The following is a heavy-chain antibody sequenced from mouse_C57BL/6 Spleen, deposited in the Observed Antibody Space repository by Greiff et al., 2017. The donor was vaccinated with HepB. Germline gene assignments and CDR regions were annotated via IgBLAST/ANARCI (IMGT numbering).Heavy chain of an antibody. CDR1: GFTFSDYG. D-gene: IGHD2-4*01. V-gene: IGHV5-17*01. J-gene: IGHJ4*01. Sequence: EVMLVESGGGLVKPGGSLKLSCAASGFTFSDYGMHWVRQAPEKGLEWVAYSSSGSSTIYYADTVKGRFTLSRDNAKNTLFLQMTSLRSEDKAMYYCARSYDYDGGYAMGYWGQGTSVTVSS. CDR3: ARSYDYDGGYAMGY. CDR2: SSSGSSTI.